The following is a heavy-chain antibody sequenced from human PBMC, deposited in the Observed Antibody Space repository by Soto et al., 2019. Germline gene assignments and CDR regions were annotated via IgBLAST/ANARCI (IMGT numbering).Heavy chain of an antibody. V-gene: IGHV1-69*13. Sequence: ASLKVSCKASGGTFSSYAISWVRQAPGQGLEWMGGIIPIFGTANYAQKFQGRVTITADESTSTAYMELSSLRSEDTAVYYCARMTTVTTLGSYYYGMDVWGQGTTVTVSS. CDR2: IIPIFGTA. D-gene: IGHD4-17*01. CDR1: GGTFSSYA. J-gene: IGHJ6*02. CDR3: ARMTTVTTLGSYYYGMDV.